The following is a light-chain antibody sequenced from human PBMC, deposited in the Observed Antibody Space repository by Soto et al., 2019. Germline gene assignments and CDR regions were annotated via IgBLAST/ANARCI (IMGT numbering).Light chain of an antibody. CDR1: QSGISNY. CDR3: QQYGSSPET. V-gene: IGKV3-20*01. Sequence: EVVLTQSPDTLSLSPGERATLSCRASQSGISNYLAWHQQKPGQAPRLLISGASTRATGIPDRFSGSQSGTDFTLTINNLEPEDFAVYYCQQYGSSPETFGQGTKVEIK. CDR2: GAS. J-gene: IGKJ2*01.